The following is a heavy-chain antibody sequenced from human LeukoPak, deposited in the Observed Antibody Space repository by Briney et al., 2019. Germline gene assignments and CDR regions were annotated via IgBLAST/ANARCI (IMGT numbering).Heavy chain of an antibody. Sequence: SETLSLTCAVYGGSFSGYYWSWIRQPPGKGLEWIGEINHSGSTNYNPSLKSRVTISVDTSKNQFSLKLSSVTAADTAVYYWARGWVWPDVWGQGTTVTVSS. D-gene: IGHD6-13*01. J-gene: IGHJ6*02. CDR1: GGSFSGYY. V-gene: IGHV4-34*01. CDR3: ARGWVWPDV. CDR2: INHSGST.